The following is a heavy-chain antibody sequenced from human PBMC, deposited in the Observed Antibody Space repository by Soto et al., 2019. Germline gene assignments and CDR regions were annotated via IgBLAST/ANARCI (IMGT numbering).Heavy chain of an antibody. CDR1: GYTFTSYG. J-gene: IGHJ3*02. D-gene: IGHD2-15*01. CDR2: IRAYNGNT. V-gene: IGHV1-18*01. CDR3: ATYCSGGSCQEAYAFGI. Sequence: QVQLVQSGAEVKKPGASVKVSCKASGYTFTSYGISWVRQAPGQGLEWMGWIRAYNGNTNYAQKLQGRVTMTTDTSTSTAYMELRSLRSDDTAVYYCATYCSGGSCQEAYAFGIWGQGTMVTVSS.